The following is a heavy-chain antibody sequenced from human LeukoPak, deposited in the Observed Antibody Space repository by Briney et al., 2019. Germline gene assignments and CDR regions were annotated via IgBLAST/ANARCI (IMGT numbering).Heavy chain of an antibody. Sequence: GGSLRLSCEASGFTFSSYAMSWVRQAPGKGLEWVSGISTNGGSTSYADSVKGRLTISRDNPRNMLHMEMNSLRAEDTAVYYCAKSEYDSSGYYPDYWGQGTLVTVSS. V-gene: IGHV3-23*01. D-gene: IGHD3-22*01. CDR3: AKSEYDSSGYYPDY. J-gene: IGHJ4*02. CDR1: GFTFSSYA. CDR2: ISTNGGST.